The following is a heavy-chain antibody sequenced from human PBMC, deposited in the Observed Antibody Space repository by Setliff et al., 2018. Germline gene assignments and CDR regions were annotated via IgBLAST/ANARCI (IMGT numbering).Heavy chain of an antibody. CDR3: AREASGNNFWSPYSYMDV. Sequence: ASVKVSCKASGYTFRSYGINWVRQAPGQGLEWMGWINTNTGNPTYAQGFTGRFVFSLDTSVTTAYLQISSLKAQDSAVYYCAREASGNNFWSPYSYMDVWGKGTTVTVSS. CDR2: INTNTGNP. J-gene: IGHJ6*03. CDR1: GYTFRSYG. V-gene: IGHV7-4-1*02. D-gene: IGHD3-3*01.